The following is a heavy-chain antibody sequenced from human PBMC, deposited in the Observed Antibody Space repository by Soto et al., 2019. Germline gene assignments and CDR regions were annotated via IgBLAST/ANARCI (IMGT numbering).Heavy chain of an antibody. J-gene: IGHJ4*02. CDR1: GFAFNKYV. D-gene: IGHD3-16*01. Sequence: QLLESGGGLVQPGGSQRLSCAASGFAFNKYVMTWVRQPPGKGLEWVSGITGGGETTYYAESVKGRFTISRDNSKNTPLLQMKSLRADDTAVYFCAKDQSRGTTLSYPDFWGQGTLVIVPP. CDR2: ITGGGETT. CDR3: AKDQSRGTTLSYPDF. V-gene: IGHV3-23*01.